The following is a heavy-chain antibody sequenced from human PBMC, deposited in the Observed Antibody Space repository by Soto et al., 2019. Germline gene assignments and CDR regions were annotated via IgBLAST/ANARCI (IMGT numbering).Heavy chain of an antibody. V-gene: IGHV3-30*18. CDR2: ISFDEKIQ. D-gene: IGHD3-16*02. J-gene: IGHJ4*02. CDR1: GFTFNTYG. CDR3: AKVAERSMITFGGVIAD. Sequence: QVQLVESGGGVVQPGRTLRLSCAASGFTFNTYGMHWVRQAPGKGLEWVAVISFDEKIQYYEDSVKGRFTISRDNSKKTMSLQMDSLRPEETAVYYCAKVAERSMITFGGVIADWGQGTLVTVSS.